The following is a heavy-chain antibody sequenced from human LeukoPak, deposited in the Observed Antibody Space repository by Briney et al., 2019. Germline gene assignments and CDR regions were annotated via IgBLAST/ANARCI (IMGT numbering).Heavy chain of an antibody. CDR3: ARDTTRDNWFDP. J-gene: IGHJ5*02. D-gene: IGHD1-26*01. CDR1: GYTFTGYY. Sequence: ASVKVSCKASGYTFTGYYMHWVRQAPGQGLGWMGWINPNSGGTNYAQKFQGRVTMTRDTSISTAYMELSWLRSDDTAVYYCARDTTRDNWFDPWGQGTLVTVSS. V-gene: IGHV1-2*02. CDR2: INPNSGGT.